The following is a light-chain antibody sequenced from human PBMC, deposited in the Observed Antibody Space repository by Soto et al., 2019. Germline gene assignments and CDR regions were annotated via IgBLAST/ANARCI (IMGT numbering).Light chain of an antibody. Sequence: DIQMTQSPSTLSASVGDRVTITCRASQSIPGRLAWYQQKPGKAPNLLIYDASSLESGVPSRFSGSVSGTEFTLTISSLQPDDFATYYCQHYKSYPLTFGQGTKVEI. V-gene: IGKV1-5*01. CDR3: QHYKSYPLT. CDR1: QSIPGR. CDR2: DAS. J-gene: IGKJ1*01.